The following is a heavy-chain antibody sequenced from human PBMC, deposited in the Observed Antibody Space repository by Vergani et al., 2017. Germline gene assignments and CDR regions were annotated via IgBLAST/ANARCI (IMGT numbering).Heavy chain of an antibody. D-gene: IGHD3-9*01. CDR3: ARDALEIETFEWLLSQAYYYYYGMDV. CDR2: ISSSSSYI. CDR1: GFTFSSYS. V-gene: IGHV3-21*01. J-gene: IGHJ6*02. Sequence: VQLVESGGGVVQPGRSLRLSCAASGFTFSSYSMNWVRQAPGKGLEWVSSISSSSSYIYYADSVKGRFTISRDNAKNSLYLQMNSLRAEDTAVYYCARDALEIETFEWLLSQAYYYYYGMDVWGQGTTVTVSS.